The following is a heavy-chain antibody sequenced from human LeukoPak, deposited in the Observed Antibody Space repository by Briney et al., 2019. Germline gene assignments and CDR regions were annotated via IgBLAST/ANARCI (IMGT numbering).Heavy chain of an antibody. CDR2: IYYSGST. Sequence: SQTLSLTCTVSGGSISSGGYYWSWIRQHPGKGLEWIGYIYYSGSTNYNPSLKSRVTISVDTSKNQFSLKLSSVTAADTAVYYCARDLWLAPYFDYWGQGTLVTVSS. CDR3: ARDLWLAPYFDY. D-gene: IGHD3-10*01. J-gene: IGHJ4*02. V-gene: IGHV4-31*03. CDR1: GGSISSGGYY.